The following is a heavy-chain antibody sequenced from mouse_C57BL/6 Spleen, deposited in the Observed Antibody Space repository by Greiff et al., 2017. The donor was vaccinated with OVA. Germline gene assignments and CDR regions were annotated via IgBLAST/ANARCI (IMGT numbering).Heavy chain of an antibody. J-gene: IGHJ1*03. CDR2: IDPSDSYT. CDR1: GYTFTSYW. V-gene: IGHV1-69*01. CDR3: ARGGGAPYFDV. Sequence: VQLQQSGAELVMPGASVKLSCKASGYTFTSYWMHWVKQRPGQGLEWIGEIDPSDSYTNYNQKFKGKSTLTVDKSSSTAYMQLSSLTSEDSAVYYCARGGGAPYFDVWGTGTTVTVSS.